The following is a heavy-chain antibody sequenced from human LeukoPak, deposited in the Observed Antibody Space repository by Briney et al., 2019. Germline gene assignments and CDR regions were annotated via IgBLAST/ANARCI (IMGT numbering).Heavy chain of an antibody. CDR2: IGTGGHT. V-gene: IGHV3-13*01. D-gene: IGHD5-24*01. J-gene: IGHJ3*01. CDR1: GFTFSNYD. Sequence: GGSLRLSCSASGFTFSNYDIHWVRQEKGKGLEWVSSIGTGGHTYYAPSVKGRFTISRENAKNSLYLQMNSLGAGDTAIYYCTRGGLEAPCDVWGQGTMVAVSS. CDR3: TRGGLEAPCDV.